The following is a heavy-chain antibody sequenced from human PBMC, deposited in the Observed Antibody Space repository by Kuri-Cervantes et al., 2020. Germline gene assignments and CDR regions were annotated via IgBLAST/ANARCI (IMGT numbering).Heavy chain of an antibody. CDR1: GFTFSSYS. V-gene: IGHV3-48*02. CDR3: ARVGQNDYGDYVSDY. CDR2: ISSSSSTI. Sequence: GGSLRLSCAASGFTFSSYSMNWVRQAPGKGLEWVSYISSSSSTIYYADSVKGRFTISRNNAKNSLYLQMNSLRDEDTAVYYCARVGQNDYGDYVSDYWGQGTLVTVSS. D-gene: IGHD4-17*01. J-gene: IGHJ4*02.